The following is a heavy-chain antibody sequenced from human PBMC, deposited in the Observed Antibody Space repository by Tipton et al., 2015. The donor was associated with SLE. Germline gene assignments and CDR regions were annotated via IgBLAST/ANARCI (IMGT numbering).Heavy chain of an antibody. J-gene: IGHJ4*02. Sequence: TLSLTCAVYGGSFSGYYWSWIRQPPGKGLEWIGEINHSGSTNYNPSLKSRVTISVDTSKNQFSLKLSSVTAADTAVYYCARGGVKILVATPHYFDYWGQGTLVTVSS. CDR2: INHSGST. V-gene: IGHV4-34*01. D-gene: IGHD5-12*01. CDR1: GGSFSGYY. CDR3: ARGGVKILVATPHYFDY.